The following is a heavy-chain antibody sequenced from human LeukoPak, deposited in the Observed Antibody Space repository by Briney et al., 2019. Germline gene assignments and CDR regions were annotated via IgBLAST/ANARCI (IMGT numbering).Heavy chain of an antibody. CDR1: GFTFSSYW. V-gene: IGHV3-7*01. Sequence: GGSLRLSCAASGFTFSSYWMNRVRQAPGKGLEWVANIKQDGSEKDYVDSVKGRFTISRDNAKNSLYLQMNSLRAEDTAVYYCARVSSLAVAGFFDYWGQGILVTVSS. D-gene: IGHD6-19*01. J-gene: IGHJ4*02. CDR3: ARVSSLAVAGFFDY. CDR2: IKQDGSEK.